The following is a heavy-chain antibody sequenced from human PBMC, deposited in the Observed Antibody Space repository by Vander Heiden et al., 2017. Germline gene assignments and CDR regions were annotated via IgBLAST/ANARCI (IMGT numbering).Heavy chain of an antibody. CDR1: GGSISSSSYY. Sequence: QLQLQESGPGLVKPSETLSLTCTVSGGSISSSSYYWGWIRQPPGKGLEWIGSIYYSGSTYYNPALKSRVTISVDTSKNQFSLKLSSVTAADTAVYYCARHRWWGGTRCLDYWGQGTMVTVYS. D-gene: IGHD2-15*01. CDR3: ARHRWWGGTRCLDY. V-gene: IGHV4-39*01. CDR2: IYYSGST. J-gene: IGHJ4*02.